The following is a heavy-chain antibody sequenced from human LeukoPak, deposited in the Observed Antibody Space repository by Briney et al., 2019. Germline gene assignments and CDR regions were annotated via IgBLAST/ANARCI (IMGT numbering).Heavy chain of an antibody. CDR1: GFTFSDYG. CDR2: IRNDGSNE. J-gene: IGHJ4*02. D-gene: IGHD1-26*01. V-gene: IGHV3-30*02. CDR3: AKELAVGATSKNLDY. Sequence: AGTLRLSCAASGFTFSDYGMHWVRQAPAKGLERVALIRNDGSNENYADSVKSRFTISRDSSKSTLSLQMNSLRAEDTAVYYCAKELAVGATSKNLDYWGEGTLVTVSS.